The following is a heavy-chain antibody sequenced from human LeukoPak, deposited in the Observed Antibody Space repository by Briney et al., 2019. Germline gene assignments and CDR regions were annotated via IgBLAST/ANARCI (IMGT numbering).Heavy chain of an antibody. CDR2: IKSKTDSGTT. CDR1: GFTFSNAW. Sequence: GGSLRLSCAASGFTFSNAWMSWVRQAPGEGLEWVGRIKSKTDSGTTDYAAPVKGRFTISRDDSKNTLYLQMNSLKFEDTAVYYCTTAPAQSDYWGQGTLVTVSS. V-gene: IGHV3-15*01. D-gene: IGHD2-2*01. CDR3: TTAPAQSDY. J-gene: IGHJ4*02.